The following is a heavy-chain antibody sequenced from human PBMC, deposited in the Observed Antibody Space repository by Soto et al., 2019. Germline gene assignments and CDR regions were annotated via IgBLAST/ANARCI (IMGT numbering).Heavy chain of an antibody. V-gene: IGHV4-59*01. Sequence: PSETLSLTCTVSGGSISSYYWSWIRKPPGKGLEWIGYIYYSGSTNYNPSLKSRVSISVDTSKNQFSLKLTSVTAADTAVYYCARVWITGAGIPWFDPWGQGTLVTVS. CDR3: ARVWITGAGIPWFDP. J-gene: IGHJ5*02. D-gene: IGHD2-2*02. CDR2: IYYSGST. CDR1: GGSISSYY.